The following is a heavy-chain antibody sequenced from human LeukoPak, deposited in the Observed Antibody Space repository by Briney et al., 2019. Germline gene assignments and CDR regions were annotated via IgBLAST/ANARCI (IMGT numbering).Heavy chain of an antibody. CDR1: GFTFSSYA. V-gene: IGHV3-23*01. D-gene: IGHD1-1*01. CDR2: IGGSGGST. Sequence: PGGSLRLSCAASGFTFSSYAMSWVRQAPGKGLEWVSVIGGSGGSTYYADSVKGRFTISRDNSKNTLYLQMSSLSSDDTAVYYCARTPSNAWRNNDYWGQGTLVTVSS. CDR3: ARTPSNAWRNNDY. J-gene: IGHJ4*02.